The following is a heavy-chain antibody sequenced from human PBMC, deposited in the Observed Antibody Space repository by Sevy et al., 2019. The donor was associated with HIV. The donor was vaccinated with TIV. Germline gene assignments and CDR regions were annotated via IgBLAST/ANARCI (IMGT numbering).Heavy chain of an antibody. Sequence: GGSLRLSCAASGFSFSWYWMSWVRQTPEKGLEWVANIKQDGSEKNYVDSVKGRFTISRDNFKNSLSLQMNSLRAEDTAMYYCALERLSSDVAEYFQNWGQGTLVTVSS. CDR3: ALERLSSDVAEYFQN. J-gene: IGHJ1*01. V-gene: IGHV3-7*01. CDR1: GFSFSWYW. CDR2: IKQDGSEK. D-gene: IGHD1-1*01.